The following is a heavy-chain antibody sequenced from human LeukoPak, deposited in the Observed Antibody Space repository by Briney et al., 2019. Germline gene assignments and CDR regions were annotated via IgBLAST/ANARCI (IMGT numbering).Heavy chain of an antibody. J-gene: IGHJ4*02. D-gene: IGHD6-6*01. Sequence: AGRSLRLSCAASGFTFDDYAMHWVRQAPGKGLEWVSGISWNSGSIGYADSVKGRFTISRDNAKNSLYLQMNSLRAEDTALYYCAKGQKWQLVLLDYWGQGTLVTVYS. V-gene: IGHV3-9*01. CDR2: ISWNSGSI. CDR3: AKGQKWQLVLLDY. CDR1: GFTFDDYA.